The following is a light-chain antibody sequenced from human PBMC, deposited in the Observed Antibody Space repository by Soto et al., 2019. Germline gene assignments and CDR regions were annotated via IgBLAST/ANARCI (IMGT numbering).Light chain of an antibody. CDR2: GAY. V-gene: IGKV3-11*01. Sequence: EIVLTQSPGTLSLSPGERATLSCRASQSVSNNYLAWYQQKPGQAHRLLIYGAYNRATGIQARFSGSGSGTDFTLTIRSLEPEDFAVYYCQQRSNWPRTFGQGTKVDIK. CDR3: QQRSNWPRT. CDR1: QSVSNNY. J-gene: IGKJ1*01.